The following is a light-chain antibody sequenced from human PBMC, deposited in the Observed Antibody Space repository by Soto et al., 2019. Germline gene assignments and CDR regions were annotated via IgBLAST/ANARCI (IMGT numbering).Light chain of an antibody. Sequence: QSVLPQPPSASGTPGQRVTNSCSGSSSNIGSNTVNWYQQLPGTAPKLLIYSNNQRPSGVPDRFSGSKSGTSASLAISGLQSEDEADYYCAAWDDSLNGVVFGGGTKLTVL. CDR3: AAWDDSLNGVV. J-gene: IGLJ3*02. V-gene: IGLV1-44*01. CDR1: SSNIGSNT. CDR2: SNN.